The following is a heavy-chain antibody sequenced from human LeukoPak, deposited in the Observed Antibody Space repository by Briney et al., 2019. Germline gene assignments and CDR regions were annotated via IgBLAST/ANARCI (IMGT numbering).Heavy chain of an antibody. Sequence: PGGSLRLSCAASGFTLSTYAMSWVRQTPGKGLEWVAGISGSSDYIVYADSVKGRFTISRDNAKNSLYLQMNSLRAEDTAVYYCARRGTPVLYYYYYMDVWGKGTTVTISS. J-gene: IGHJ6*03. V-gene: IGHV3-21*01. CDR2: ISGSSDYI. CDR1: GFTLSTYA. D-gene: IGHD6-6*01. CDR3: ARRGTPVLYYYYYMDV.